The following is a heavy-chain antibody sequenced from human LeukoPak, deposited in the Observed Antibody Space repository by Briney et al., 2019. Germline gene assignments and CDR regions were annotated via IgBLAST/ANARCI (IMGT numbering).Heavy chain of an antibody. CDR2: ISAYNGNT. CDR1: GYTFTSYG. Sequence: ATVKVSCKASGYTFTSYGISWVRQAPGQGLEWMGWISAYNGNTNYAQKLQGRVTMTTDTSTSTAYMELRSLRSDDTAVYYCARDLRPIVVVPAAIVAFDIWGQGTMVTVSS. V-gene: IGHV1-18*04. J-gene: IGHJ3*02. CDR3: ARDLRPIVVVPAAIVAFDI. D-gene: IGHD2-2*02.